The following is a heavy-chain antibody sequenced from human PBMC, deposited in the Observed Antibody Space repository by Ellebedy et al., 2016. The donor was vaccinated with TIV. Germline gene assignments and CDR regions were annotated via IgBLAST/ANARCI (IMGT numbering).Heavy chain of an antibody. D-gene: IGHD2-15*01. Sequence: GESLKISCAASGFTFSSYGMHWVRQAPGKGLEWVAVIWYDGSNKYYADSVKGRFTISRDNSKNTLYLQMNSLRAEDTAVYYCARDHAWWDYYYYYGMDVWGQGTTVTVSS. V-gene: IGHV3-33*01. CDR2: IWYDGSNK. CDR1: GFTFSSYG. CDR3: ARDHAWWDYYYYYGMDV. J-gene: IGHJ6*02.